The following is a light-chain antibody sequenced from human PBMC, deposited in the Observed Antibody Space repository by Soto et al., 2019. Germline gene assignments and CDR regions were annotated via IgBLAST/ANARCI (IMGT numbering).Light chain of an antibody. J-gene: IGKJ4*01. V-gene: IGKV3-11*01. CDR1: QSVSTS. CDR2: DAS. CDR3: QQRSNWPLLS. Sequence: EIVLTQSPATLSLSPGERATLSCRASQSVSTSLAWYQQKPGQAPRLLIYDASKRATGISARFSGSGSGTDFTLNISSLEPEDFAVYYCQQRSNWPLLSFGGGTKVEIK.